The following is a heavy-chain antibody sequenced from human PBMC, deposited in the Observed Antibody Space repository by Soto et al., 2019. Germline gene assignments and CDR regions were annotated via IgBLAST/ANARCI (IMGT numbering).Heavy chain of an antibody. D-gene: IGHD5-12*01. V-gene: IGHV3-72*01. CDR1: GFTFSDRY. CDR3: VSGYRGFDD. CDR2: SRNKANSYTT. J-gene: IGHJ4*02. Sequence: EVQLVESGGGLVPPGGSLRLSCEVSGFTFSDRYMDWVRQAPGRGLEWVGRSRNKANSYTTAYATSVKGRFTVSRDDSKNLFFLQMNSLKTDDTAVYYCVSGYRGFDDWGQGAMVTVSS.